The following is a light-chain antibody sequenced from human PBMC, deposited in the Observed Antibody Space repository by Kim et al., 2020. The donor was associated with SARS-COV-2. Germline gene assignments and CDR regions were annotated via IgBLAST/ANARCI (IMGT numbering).Light chain of an antibody. V-gene: IGLV2-11*01. Sequence: SPGQSVTISCTGTSSAVGSYNYVSWYQQHPGKAPKLIIYDVTKRPSGVPDRFSGSKSGNTASLTISGLQAEDEADYYCCSYAGSVVFGGGTQLTVL. J-gene: IGLJ2*01. CDR3: CSYAGSVV. CDR2: DVT. CDR1: SSAVGSYNY.